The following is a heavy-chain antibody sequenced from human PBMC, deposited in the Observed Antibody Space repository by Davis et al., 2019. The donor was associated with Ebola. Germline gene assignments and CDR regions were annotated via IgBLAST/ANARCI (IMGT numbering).Heavy chain of an antibody. D-gene: IGHD3-16*02. Sequence: ASVKVSCKASGYTFTGYYMHWVRQAPGQGLEWMGWVYPKSGGTDSAQKFQGRVTMTSDTSITTAYMELSSLTSDDTAVYYCARVLRLGELSFHYWGQGTLVTVSS. V-gene: IGHV1-2*02. CDR3: ARVLRLGELSFHY. CDR1: GYTFTGYY. J-gene: IGHJ4*02. CDR2: VYPKSGGT.